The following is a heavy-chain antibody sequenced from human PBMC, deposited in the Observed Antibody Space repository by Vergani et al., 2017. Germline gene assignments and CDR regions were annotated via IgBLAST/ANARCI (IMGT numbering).Heavy chain of an antibody. CDR3: ARDRGDTAMPDYFDY. V-gene: IGHV4-59*01. Sequence: QVQLQESGPGLVKPSETPSLTCTVSGDSISSYYWSWIRQPPGKGLKWIGYIYYSGSTDYNPSLKSRVTISVDTSKNQFSLRLSSVTAADTAVYYCARDRGDTAMPDYFDYWGQGTLVTVSS. D-gene: IGHD5-18*01. CDR2: IYYSGST. CDR1: GDSISSYY. J-gene: IGHJ4*02.